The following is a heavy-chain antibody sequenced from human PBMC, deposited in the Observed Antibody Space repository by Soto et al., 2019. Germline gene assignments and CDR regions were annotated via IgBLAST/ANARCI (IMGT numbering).Heavy chain of an antibody. V-gene: IGHV1-18*01. CDR3: ASMGRRDGYNQGQHDY. D-gene: IGHD6-25*01. CDR1: GYTFTSYG. Sequence: ASVKVSCKASGYTFTSYGISWVRQAPGQGLEWMGWISAYNGNTNYAQKLQGRVTMTTDTSTSTAYMELRSLRSDDTAVYYCASMGRRDGYNQGQHDYWGQGTLDTVSA. CDR2: ISAYNGNT. J-gene: IGHJ4*02.